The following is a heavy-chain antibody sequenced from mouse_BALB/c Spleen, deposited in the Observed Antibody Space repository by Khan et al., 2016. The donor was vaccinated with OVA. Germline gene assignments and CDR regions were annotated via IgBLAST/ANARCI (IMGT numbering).Heavy chain of an antibody. D-gene: IGHD4-1*01. J-gene: IGHJ3*01. Sequence: EVKLVESGGDLVKPGGSLRLSCAASGFTFSTYGMSWVRQPPDKRLEWVATINSDGDYTYYPDTVKGRFTISRNNAEKTLYLQMSSLQDEDTAIYYCASHVTGSFADWGQGTLVTVSA. CDR1: GFTFSTYG. V-gene: IGHV5-6*01. CDR2: INSDGDYT. CDR3: ASHVTGSFAD.